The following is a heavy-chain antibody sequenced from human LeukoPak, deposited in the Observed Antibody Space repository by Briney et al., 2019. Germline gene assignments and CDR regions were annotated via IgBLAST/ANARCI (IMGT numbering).Heavy chain of an antibody. D-gene: IGHD6-19*01. CDR1: GFTFSSYA. J-gene: IGHJ4*02. CDR3: ARETSEQWLAYFDY. CDR2: ISYDGSNK. V-gene: IGHV3-30-3*01. Sequence: GGSLRLSCAASGFTFSSYAMHWVRQAPGKGLEWVAVISYDGSNKYYADSVKGRFTISRDNSKNTLYLQMNSLRAEDTAVYYCARETSEQWLAYFDYWGQGTLVTVSS.